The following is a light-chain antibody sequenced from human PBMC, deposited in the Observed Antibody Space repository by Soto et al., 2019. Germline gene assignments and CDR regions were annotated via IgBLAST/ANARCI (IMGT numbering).Light chain of an antibody. Sequence: QPALAQPASVSGSPGQSITISCTGTSDDVGAYNSVSWYQQLPHKAPQVILYKGTQRPSGVYSRFSGSTSGNAAYLRISGLQAVDEADYFCGPSGNVSPNGFAGGTKVTVL. CDR1: SDDVGAYNS. CDR3: GPSGNVSPNG. J-gene: IGLJ6*01. V-gene: IGLV2-23*01. CDR2: KGT.